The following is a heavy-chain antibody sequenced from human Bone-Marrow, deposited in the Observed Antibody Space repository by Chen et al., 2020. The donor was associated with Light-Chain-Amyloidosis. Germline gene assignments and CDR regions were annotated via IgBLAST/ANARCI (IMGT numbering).Heavy chain of an antibody. CDR3: ARRRDGYNFDY. CDR1: GYTFPNYW. J-gene: IGHJ4*02. V-gene: IGHV5-51*01. Sequence: EVQLEQSGPEVKKPGESLKISCKGSGYTFPNYWIGWVRQMPGKGLEWMGVSYPDDSEARSSPSFAGQVTISADKSITTAYLQWRSLKASDTAMYYCARRRDGYNFDYWGQGTLVTVSS. CDR2: SYPDDSEA. D-gene: IGHD5-12*01.